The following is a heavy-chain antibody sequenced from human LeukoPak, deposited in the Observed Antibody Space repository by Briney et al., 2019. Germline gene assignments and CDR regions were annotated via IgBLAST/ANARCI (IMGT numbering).Heavy chain of an antibody. CDR3: AKGPTMATALY. J-gene: IGHJ4*02. Sequence: GGSLRLSCAASGFTFSSYSMNWVRQAPGKGLGWVSSISSSSSYIYYADSGKGRFTISRDNSKNTLYLQMNSLRAEDTAVYYCAKGPTMATALYWGQGTLVTVSS. D-gene: IGHD4/OR15-4a*01. V-gene: IGHV3-21*04. CDR1: GFTFSSYS. CDR2: ISSSSSYI.